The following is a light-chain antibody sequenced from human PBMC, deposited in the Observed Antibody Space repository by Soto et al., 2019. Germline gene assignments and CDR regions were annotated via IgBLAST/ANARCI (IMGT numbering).Light chain of an antibody. CDR3: QQYATSPLA. Sequence: EIVLTQSPATLSLSPGERATLSCRASQSVSSYLAWYQQKPGQAPRLLIYDASTRATGIPDRFSGSGSGTDFTLTISRLEPEDFAVYFCQQYATSPLAFGGGTKVDI. V-gene: IGKV3-20*01. CDR1: QSVSSY. CDR2: DAS. J-gene: IGKJ4*01.